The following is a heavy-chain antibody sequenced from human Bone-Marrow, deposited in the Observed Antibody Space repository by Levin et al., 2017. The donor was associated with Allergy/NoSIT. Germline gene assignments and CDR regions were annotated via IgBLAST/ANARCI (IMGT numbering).Heavy chain of an antibody. CDR2: ISYDGSNK. V-gene: IGHV3-30-3*01. J-gene: IGHJ6*03. Sequence: SCAASGFTFSSYAMHWVRQAPGKGLEWVAVISYDGSNKYYADSVKGRFTISRDNSKNTLYLQMNSLRAEDTAVYYCARADLNYDILTGYSDYMDVWGKGTTVTVSS. CDR3: ARADLNYDILTGYSDYMDV. CDR1: GFTFSSYA. D-gene: IGHD3-9*01.